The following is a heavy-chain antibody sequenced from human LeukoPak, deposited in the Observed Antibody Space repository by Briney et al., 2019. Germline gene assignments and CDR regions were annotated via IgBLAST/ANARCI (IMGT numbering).Heavy chain of an antibody. D-gene: IGHD6-19*01. Sequence: SETLSLTCTVSGGSISSYYWSWIRQPPGKGLELIGFIYYSGSISYNPSLKSRVTISVDTSKSQFSLKLSSVIAADTAVYYCARRAYSSGFDYIDYWGQGTLVTVSS. J-gene: IGHJ4*02. CDR1: GGSISSYY. CDR3: ARRAYSSGFDYIDY. V-gene: IGHV4-59*08. CDR2: IYYSGSI.